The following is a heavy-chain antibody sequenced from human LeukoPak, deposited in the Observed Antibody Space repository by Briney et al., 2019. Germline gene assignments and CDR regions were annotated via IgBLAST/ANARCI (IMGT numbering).Heavy chain of an antibody. J-gene: IGHJ4*02. CDR1: GFTFSNYA. D-gene: IGHD3-3*01. CDR2: INDRGIAT. Sequence: GGSLRLSCAASGFTFSNYAMSWVRQAPGKGLEWVSTINDRGIATYYADSVKGRFTISRDNSKNMLSLQVSSLRAEDTAIYYCAKVYHVFWSGYLDFWGQGTLVTVSS. CDR3: AKVYHVFWSGYLDF. V-gene: IGHV3-23*01.